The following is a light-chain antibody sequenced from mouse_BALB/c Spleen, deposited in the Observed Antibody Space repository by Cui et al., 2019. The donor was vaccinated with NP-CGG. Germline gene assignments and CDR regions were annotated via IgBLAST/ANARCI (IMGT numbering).Light chain of an antibody. J-gene: IGLJ1*01. CDR2: GTN. CDR3: ALWYSNHWV. V-gene: IGLV1*01. CDR1: TGAVTTSNY. Sequence: QAVFTQESALTTSPGETVTLTCRSSTGAVTTSNYANWVQKKPDHLFTGLIGGTNNRTPGVPARFSGSLIGDKAALTIIGAQAEDEAIYFCALWYSNHWVFGGGTKLTVL.